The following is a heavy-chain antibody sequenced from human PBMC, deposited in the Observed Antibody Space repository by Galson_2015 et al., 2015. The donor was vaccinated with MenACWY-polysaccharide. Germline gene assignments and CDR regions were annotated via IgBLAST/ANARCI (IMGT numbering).Heavy chain of an antibody. CDR1: GFSLSTGGVG. Sequence: PALVKPTQPLTLTRTFSGFSLSTGGVGVAWLRQPPGKALEWLALIYWNNDDHYSPSLKNRLTITKDTSKSQVVLTMTNMDPVDTATYYCAHSRGGILVPFDYWGQGILVAVAS. CDR2: IYWNNDD. D-gene: IGHD3-16*01. J-gene: IGHJ4*02. CDR3: AHSRGGILVPFDY. V-gene: IGHV2-5*01.